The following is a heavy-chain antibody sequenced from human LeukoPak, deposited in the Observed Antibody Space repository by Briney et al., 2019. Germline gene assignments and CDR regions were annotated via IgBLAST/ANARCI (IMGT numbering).Heavy chain of an antibody. CDR2: TNSDGSTT. CDR1: GFTFSSFW. D-gene: IGHD3-22*01. Sequence: PGGSLRLSCAASGFTFSSFWMHWVRQAPGKGLVWVSHTNSDGSTTDYADSVRGRFTISRDNAKNSLYLQMDSLRVEDTAVYYCARDETQRQHYYESSSYCPDAFDVWGQGTMVTVSS. V-gene: IGHV3-74*01. J-gene: IGHJ3*01. CDR3: ARDETQRQHYYESSSYCPDAFDV.